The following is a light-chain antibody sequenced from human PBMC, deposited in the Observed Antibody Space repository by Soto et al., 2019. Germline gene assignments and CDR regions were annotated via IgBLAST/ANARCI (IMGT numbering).Light chain of an antibody. Sequence: VLTQSPDTLSLSPGERATLSCRASERISSNFLAWYQQRPGQAPRLLIYGASTRASGIPDRFSGSGSGTDFALTISRLEPEDFAVFYCQQYGTSPFTFGPGTKVDIK. V-gene: IGKV3-20*01. CDR1: ERISSNF. CDR2: GAS. J-gene: IGKJ3*01. CDR3: QQYGTSPFT.